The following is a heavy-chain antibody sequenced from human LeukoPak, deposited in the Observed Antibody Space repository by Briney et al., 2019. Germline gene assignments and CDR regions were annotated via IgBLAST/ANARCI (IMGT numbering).Heavy chain of an antibody. J-gene: IGHJ6*02. Sequence: PGGSLRLSCVASGFTLRVNYMTWICQTPGRGLEWVSVIYSDGTTKYADSAKGRFTISRDNSKSMVYLQMDRLRAEDTAVYYCARCKGGWSDHFYGMDVWGQGTTVTVSS. CDR2: IYSDGTT. CDR1: GFTLRVNY. CDR3: ARCKGGWSDHFYGMDV. D-gene: IGHD6-19*01. V-gene: IGHV3-53*01.